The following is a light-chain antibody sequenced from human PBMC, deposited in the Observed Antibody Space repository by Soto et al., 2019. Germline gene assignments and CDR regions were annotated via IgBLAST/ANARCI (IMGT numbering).Light chain of an antibody. CDR3: QQYNNWPPIT. J-gene: IGKJ5*01. CDR1: QSVSIK. V-gene: IGKV3-15*01. Sequence: EIVMTQPPATLSVSQGERATLSCRASQSVSIKLAWYQQKPGQAPRLLIYDTSTRATGIPARFSGSGSGTEFTLTISSLQSEDFAVYYCQQYNNWPPITFGQGTLLEV. CDR2: DTS.